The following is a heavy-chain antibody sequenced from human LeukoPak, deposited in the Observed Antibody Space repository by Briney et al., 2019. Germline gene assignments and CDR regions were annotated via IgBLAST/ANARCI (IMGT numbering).Heavy chain of an antibody. CDR1: GGTFSSYA. CDR2: IIPIFGTA. J-gene: IGHJ3*02. Sequence: GASVKVSCKASGGTFSSYAISWVRQAPGQGLEWMGGIIPIFGTANYTQKFQGRVTITADESTSTAYMELSSLRSEDTAVYYCARDLPYGDGRAFDIWGQGTKVTVSS. V-gene: IGHV1-69*13. CDR3: ARDLPYGDGRAFDI. D-gene: IGHD4-17*01.